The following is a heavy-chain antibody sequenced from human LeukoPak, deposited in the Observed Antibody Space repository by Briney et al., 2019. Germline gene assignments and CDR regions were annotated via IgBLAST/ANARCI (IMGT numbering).Heavy chain of an antibody. CDR3: ARDPQRGPPDYFDH. J-gene: IGHJ4*02. V-gene: IGHV3-30-3*01. D-gene: IGHD6-25*01. CDR2: IPYTGGPK. CDR1: GFTFRNYP. Sequence: GGSLSLFCGPSGFTFRNYPMHWVRQAPGKGLEWVAVIPYTGGPKYYAASVKARFTISRDDSKSTLYLEMNSLRPEDTATYYCARDPQRGPPDYFDHWGQGTLVTVSS.